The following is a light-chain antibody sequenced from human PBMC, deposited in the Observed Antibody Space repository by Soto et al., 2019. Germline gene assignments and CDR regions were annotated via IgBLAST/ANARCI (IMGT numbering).Light chain of an antibody. Sequence: EIVLRQSPGTLSLSPGDRATLSCGASQSVTSNYLAWYQQKPGLAPRLLIFDASTRATGIPDRFSGSGSGTDFTLTITRLEPEDFAVYYCQQYGGSVPWTFGQGTKVDIK. CDR1: QSVTSNY. V-gene: IGKV3D-20*01. J-gene: IGKJ1*01. CDR3: QQYGGSVPWT. CDR2: DAS.